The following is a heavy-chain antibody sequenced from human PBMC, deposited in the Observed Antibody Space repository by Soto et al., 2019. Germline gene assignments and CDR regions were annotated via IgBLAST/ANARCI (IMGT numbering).Heavy chain of an antibody. V-gene: IGHV4-59*08. CDR2: IYYSGST. Sequence: SETLSLTCTGSGGSISSYYWSWIRQPPGKGLEWIGYIYYSGSTDYNPSLKSRVTISVDTSKNQFSLKLSSVTAADTAVYYCARLFAGYNLGEDYWGQGTLVTVSS. CDR3: ARLFAGYNLGEDY. D-gene: IGHD3-16*01. CDR1: GGSISSYY. J-gene: IGHJ4*02.